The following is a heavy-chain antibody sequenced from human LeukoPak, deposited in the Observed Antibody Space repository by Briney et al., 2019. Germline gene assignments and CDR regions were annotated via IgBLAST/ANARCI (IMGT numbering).Heavy chain of an antibody. CDR2: IYYSGST. D-gene: IGHD3-10*01. V-gene: IGHV4-61*05. CDR3: ARKTYYYGSGSSSPTYYYYYGMDV. J-gene: IGHJ6*02. CDR1: GGSISSSSYY. Sequence: SETLSLTCTVSGGSISSSSYYWSWIRQPPGKGLEWIGYIYYSGSTNYNPSLKSRVTISVDTSKNQFSLKLSPVTAADTAVYYCARKTYYYGSGSSSPTYYYYYGMDVWGQGTTVTVSS.